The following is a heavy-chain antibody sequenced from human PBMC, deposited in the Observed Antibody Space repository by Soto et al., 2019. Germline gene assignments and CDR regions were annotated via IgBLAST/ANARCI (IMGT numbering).Heavy chain of an antibody. Sequence: SETLSLTCAVYGWSFSGCYWSWIRQPPGKGLEWIGEINHSGSTNYNPSLKSRVTISVDTSKNQFYLKLSSVTAADTAVYYCATEESGYATWFAPWGQGKLVTV. J-gene: IGHJ5*02. CDR2: INHSGST. CDR1: GWSFSGCY. CDR3: ATEESGYATWFAP. V-gene: IGHV4-34*01. D-gene: IGHD5-12*01.